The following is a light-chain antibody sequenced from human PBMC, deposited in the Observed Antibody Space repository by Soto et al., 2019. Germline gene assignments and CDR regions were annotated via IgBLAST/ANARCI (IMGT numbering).Light chain of an antibody. V-gene: IGKV3-15*01. CDR1: QSVSNN. J-gene: IGKJ5*01. CDR3: QQYNNWLSIT. CDR2: GAS. Sequence: EVLMTQSPATLSVSPGERATLSCRASQSVSNNYLAWYQQKPGQAPRLLIYGASTRATGIPARFSGSGSGTEFTLTISSLQSEDFAVYYCQQYNNWLSITFGQGTRLEIK.